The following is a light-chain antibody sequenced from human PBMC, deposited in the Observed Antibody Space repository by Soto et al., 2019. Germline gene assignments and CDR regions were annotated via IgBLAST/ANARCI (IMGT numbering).Light chain of an antibody. V-gene: IGKV1-5*01. Sequence: DIHMTQSPPSLSASVGDTVTITCRASQSISSWLAWYQQKPGKAPKLLIYDASSLESGVPSSFSGSGSGTEFTLTISSLQPDDFATYYCKQYNSYWTFGQGTKVDI. J-gene: IGKJ1*01. CDR3: KQYNSYWT. CDR1: QSISSW. CDR2: DAS.